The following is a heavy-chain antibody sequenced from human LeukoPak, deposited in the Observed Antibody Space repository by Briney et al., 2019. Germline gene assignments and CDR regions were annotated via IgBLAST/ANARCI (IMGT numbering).Heavy chain of an antibody. J-gene: IGHJ4*02. CDR3: ARGQRRHIDMAPSFDY. CDR2: IYSDNT. Sequence: GGSLRLSCTVSGFTFSSNSMSWVRQAPGKGLEWVSFIYSDNTHYSYSVKGRFTISRDNSKNTMYLQMNSLRGEDTAVYSCARGQRRHIDMAPSFDYWGQGTLVTVSS. V-gene: IGHV3-66*03. CDR1: GFTFSSNS. D-gene: IGHD5-24*01.